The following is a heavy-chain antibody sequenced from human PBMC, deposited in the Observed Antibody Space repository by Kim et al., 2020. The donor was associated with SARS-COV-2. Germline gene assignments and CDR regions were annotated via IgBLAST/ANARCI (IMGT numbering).Heavy chain of an antibody. CDR1: SDSISAYY. Sequence: SETLSLTCTVSSDSISAYYWSWNRQFPGKGLEWIGYIFYSGNTNYSPSLKSRVTISWDTSRNQFSLDLTSVTEADTAVYYCARSEGRASWHQFDYWGQGILVTVSS. CDR3: ARSEGRASWHQFDY. J-gene: IGHJ4*02. CDR2: IFYSGNT. V-gene: IGHV4-59*01.